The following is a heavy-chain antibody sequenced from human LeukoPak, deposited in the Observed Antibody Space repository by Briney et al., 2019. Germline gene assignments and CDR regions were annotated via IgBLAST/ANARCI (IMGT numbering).Heavy chain of an antibody. CDR1: GFTFSSYG. CDR2: IRYDGSNK. D-gene: IGHD6-13*01. CDR3: ARDGYSSSWHEIDY. V-gene: IGHV3-30*02. J-gene: IGHJ4*02. Sequence: GGSLRLSCAASGFTFSSYGMHWVRQAPGKGLEWVAFIRYDGSNKYYADSVKGRFTISRDNSKNTLYLQMNSLRAEDTAVYYCARDGYSSSWHEIDYWGQGTLVTVSS.